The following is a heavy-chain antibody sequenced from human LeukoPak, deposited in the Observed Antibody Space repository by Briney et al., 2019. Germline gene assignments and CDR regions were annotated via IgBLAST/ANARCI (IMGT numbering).Heavy chain of an antibody. D-gene: IGHD2-21*02. Sequence: GGSLRLSCAASGFTFSSYAMSWVRQAPGKGLEWVSAISDSGGSTYYADSVKGRFTISRDNSKNTLYLQMNSLRAEDTAVYYCAKDGCGGDCYPHNWFDPWGQGTLVTVSS. CDR1: GFTFSSYA. CDR2: ISDSGGST. CDR3: AKDGCGGDCYPHNWFDP. J-gene: IGHJ5*02. V-gene: IGHV3-23*01.